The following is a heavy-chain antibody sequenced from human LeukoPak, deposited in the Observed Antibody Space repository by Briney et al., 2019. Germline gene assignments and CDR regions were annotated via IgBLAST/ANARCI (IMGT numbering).Heavy chain of an antibody. J-gene: IGHJ3*02. CDR1: GGSISSYY. Sequence: SETLSLTCTVSGGSISSYYWSWIRQPPGKGLEWIGYIYYSGSTSYNPSLKSRVTISVDTSKNQFSLKLSSVTAADTAVYYCARWSDTAMGLIDAFDIWGQGTMVTVSS. CDR3: ARWSDTAMGLIDAFDI. D-gene: IGHD5-18*01. CDR2: IYYSGST. V-gene: IGHV4-59*01.